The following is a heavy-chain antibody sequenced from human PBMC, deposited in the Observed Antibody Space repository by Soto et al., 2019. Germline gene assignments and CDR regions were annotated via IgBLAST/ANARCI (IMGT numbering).Heavy chain of an antibody. CDR1: GGSISSGGYS. CDR2: IYHSGST. V-gene: IGHV4-30-2*01. Sequence: PSETLSLTCAGSGGSISSGGYSWSWIRQPPGKGLEWIGYIYHSGSTYYNPSLKSRVTISVDRSKNQFSLKLSSVTAADTAVYYCARVVVVAALNWFDPWGQGTLVTVSS. CDR3: ARVVVVAALNWFDP. J-gene: IGHJ5*02. D-gene: IGHD2-15*01.